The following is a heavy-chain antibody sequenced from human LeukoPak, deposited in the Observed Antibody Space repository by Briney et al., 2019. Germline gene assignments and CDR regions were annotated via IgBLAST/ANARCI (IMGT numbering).Heavy chain of an antibody. D-gene: IGHD2-2*02. CDR1: GGSIYNYY. Sequence: PSETLSLTCTVSGGSIYNYYWTWIRQSPGKGLEWIGEINHSGSTNYNPSLKSRVTISVDTSKNQFSLKLNSVTAADTAVYYCASRYFCSSTSCYTFEHWGQGTLVTVSS. CDR3: ASRYFCSSTSCYTFEH. CDR2: INHSGST. J-gene: IGHJ4*02. V-gene: IGHV4-34*01.